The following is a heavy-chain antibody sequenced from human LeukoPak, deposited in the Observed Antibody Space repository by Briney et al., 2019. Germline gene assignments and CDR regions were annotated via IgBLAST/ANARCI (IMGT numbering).Heavy chain of an antibody. CDR2: IYSDNT. CDR1: GFTVSSNS. V-gene: IGHV3-66*03. CDR3: ARVGPATAFDY. Sequence: GGSLRLSCTVSGFTVSSNSMSWVRQAPGKGLEWVSFIYSDNTHYSDSVKGRFTISRDNSKNTLYLQMASLRDEDMGVYYCARVGPATAFDYWGQGTQVTVSS. J-gene: IGHJ4*02.